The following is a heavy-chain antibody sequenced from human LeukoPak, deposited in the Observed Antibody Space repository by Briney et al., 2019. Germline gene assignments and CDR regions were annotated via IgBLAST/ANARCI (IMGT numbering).Heavy chain of an antibody. V-gene: IGHV4-38-2*02. CDR1: GYSISSGYY. Sequence: SETLSLTCTVSGYSISSGYYWGWIRPPPGKGLEWIGSIYHSGSTYYNPSLKSRVTISVDTSKNQFSLKLSSVTAADTAVYYCARAGQEEYYYYYMDVWGKGTTVTISS. J-gene: IGHJ6*03. CDR3: ARAGQEEYYYYYMDV. CDR2: IYHSGST.